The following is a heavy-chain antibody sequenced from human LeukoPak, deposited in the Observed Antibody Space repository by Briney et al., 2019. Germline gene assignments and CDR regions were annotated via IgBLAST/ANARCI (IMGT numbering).Heavy chain of an antibody. V-gene: IGHV1-2*04. D-gene: IGHD3-22*01. CDR1: GYTFTGYY. CDR2: INPNSGGT. CDR3: ARGEYYDSSGYVRAFDI. Sequence: GASVKVSCKASGYTFTGYYMHWVRQAPGQGLEWMGWINPNSGGTNYAQKFQGWVTMTRDTSISTAYMELSRLRSDDTAVYYCARGEYYDSSGYVRAFDIWGQGTMVTVSS. J-gene: IGHJ3*02.